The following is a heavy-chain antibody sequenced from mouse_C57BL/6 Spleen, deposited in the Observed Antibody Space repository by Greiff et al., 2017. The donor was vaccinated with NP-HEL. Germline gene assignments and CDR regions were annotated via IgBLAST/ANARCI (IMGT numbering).Heavy chain of an antibody. Sequence: QVQLQQSGAELVKPGASVKMSCKASGYTFTSYWITWVKQRPGQGLEWIGDIYPGSGSTNYNEKFKSKATLTVDTSSSTAYMQLSSLTSEDSAVYYCARERELLYYFDYWGQGTTLTVSS. CDR3: ARERELLYYFDY. CDR1: GYTFTSYW. J-gene: IGHJ2*01. V-gene: IGHV1-55*01. CDR2: IYPGSGST.